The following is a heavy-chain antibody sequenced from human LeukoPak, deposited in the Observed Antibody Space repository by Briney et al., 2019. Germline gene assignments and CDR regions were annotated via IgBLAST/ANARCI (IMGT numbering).Heavy chain of an antibody. CDR1: GFSFPTHS. CDR3: ARERETFGVIDS. V-gene: IGHV3-48*04. Sequence: GGSLRLSCAASGFSFPTHSFHWVRQSPGKGLEWVAYIGSSSSTIYQAKSMKGRISISRDNAKNSLFLQMSSLRVEDTAVYYCARERETFGVIDSWGQGTLVAVSS. CDR2: IGSSSSTI. D-gene: IGHD2-8*01. J-gene: IGHJ4*02.